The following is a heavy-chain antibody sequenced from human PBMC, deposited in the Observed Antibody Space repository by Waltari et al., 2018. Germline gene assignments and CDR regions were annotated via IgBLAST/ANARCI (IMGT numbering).Heavy chain of an antibody. CDR2: ISGSGGSK. D-gene: IGHD6-6*01. CDR1: GLPFLSYA. CDR3: AKDGGYSSSLTYFDY. V-gene: IGHV3-23*01. Sequence: EVQLLESGGGLVQPGGSLSLSCASSGLPFLSYAIRWVRPAPGTGLEWVSAISGSGGSKYYADSVKGRFTISRDNSKNTLYLQMNSLRAEDTAVYYCAKDGGYSSSLTYFDYWGQGTLVTVSS. J-gene: IGHJ4*02.